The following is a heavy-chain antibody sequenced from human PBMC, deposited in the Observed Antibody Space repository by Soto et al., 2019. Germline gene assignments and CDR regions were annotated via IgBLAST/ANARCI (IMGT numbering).Heavy chain of an antibody. Sequence: PSETLSLTCAVSGGSISSGGYSWSWIRQPPGKGLEWIGYIYXXGTTXXXPXLXXXXXXXXXXXXNQFSLKLSSVTAADTDVYYCARSLGYCSSTSCYRSHEGFDPWGQGTLVTVSS. CDR1: GGSISSGGYS. V-gene: IGHV4-30-2*01. CDR3: ARSLGYCSSTSCYRSHEGFDP. D-gene: IGHD2-2*02. CDR2: IYXXGTT. J-gene: IGHJ5*02.